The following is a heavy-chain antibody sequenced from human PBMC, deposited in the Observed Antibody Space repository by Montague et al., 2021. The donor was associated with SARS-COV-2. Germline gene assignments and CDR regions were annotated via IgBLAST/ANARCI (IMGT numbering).Heavy chain of an antibody. D-gene: IGHD2-8*01. Sequence: SLRLSFSASGFPFIYYAMNWVRQAPGKLLEWVSVIYCVGRTDYRDSVKGRFTISRDDSKDELYLQMNSLRVEDTAVYSCVKGKFFNELWGQGTLVTVSS. CDR1: GFPFIYYA. CDR2: IYCVGRT. CDR3: VKGKFFNEL. J-gene: IGHJ4*02. V-gene: IGHV3-23*03.